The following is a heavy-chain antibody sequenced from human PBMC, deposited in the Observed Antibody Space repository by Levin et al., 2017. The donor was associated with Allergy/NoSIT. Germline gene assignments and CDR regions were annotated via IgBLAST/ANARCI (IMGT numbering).Heavy chain of an antibody. Sequence: SQTLSLTCTVSGGSISSPIYHWGWIRQSPGKGLEWIGSIHYSGSTYYNPSLKSRVTISVDTSRNQFSLKLNSVTAADTALYFCARRTSSGYYPTGYFDYWGQGTLVTVSS. J-gene: IGHJ4*02. CDR3: ARRTSSGYYPTGYFDY. CDR1: GGSISSPIYH. D-gene: IGHD6-19*01. CDR2: IHYSGST. V-gene: IGHV4-39*01.